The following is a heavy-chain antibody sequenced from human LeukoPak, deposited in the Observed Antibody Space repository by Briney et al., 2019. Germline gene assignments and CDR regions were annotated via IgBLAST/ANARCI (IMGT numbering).Heavy chain of an antibody. CDR3: AREGTYDYVWGSYRQGFDY. V-gene: IGHV1-46*01. Sequence: ASVKVSCKASGYTFTSYYMHWVRQAPGQGLEWMGIINPSGGSTNYAQKLQGRVTMTTDTSTSTAYMELRSLRSDDTAVYYCAREGTYDYVWGSYRQGFDYWGQGTLVTVSS. D-gene: IGHD3-16*02. CDR2: INPSGGST. J-gene: IGHJ4*02. CDR1: GYTFTSYY.